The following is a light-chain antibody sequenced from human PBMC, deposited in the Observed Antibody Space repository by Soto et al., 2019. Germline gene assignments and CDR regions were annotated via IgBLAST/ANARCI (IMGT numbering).Light chain of an antibody. CDR1: QTLSSW. J-gene: IGKJ1*01. Sequence: DIPMTQSPSTLSASVGGRVTITCRASQTLSSWLAWYQQKPGKAPKLLIYKASNLESGVPSRFSGSESGTEFTLTISSLQPDDFATYYCLQYHSYPVTFGQGTKVDI. CDR2: KAS. CDR3: LQYHSYPVT. V-gene: IGKV1-5*03.